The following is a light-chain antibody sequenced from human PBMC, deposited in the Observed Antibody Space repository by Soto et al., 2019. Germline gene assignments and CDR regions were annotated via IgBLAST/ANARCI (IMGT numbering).Light chain of an antibody. CDR3: LQHNSYPWT. J-gene: IGKJ1*01. Sequence: IHMTESASIVSASVGDRVTSTCRASHNINRWLAWYQQKPGKAPKLLIYDASRLESGVPSRFGGSGSGTEFTLTISSLQPEDFATYYCLQHNSYPWTFGQGTKVDIK. V-gene: IGKV1-5*01. CDR2: DAS. CDR1: HNINRW.